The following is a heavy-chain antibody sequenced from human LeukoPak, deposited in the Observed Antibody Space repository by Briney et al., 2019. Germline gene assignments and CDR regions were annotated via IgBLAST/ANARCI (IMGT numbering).Heavy chain of an antibody. CDR2: IYYSGST. CDR1: GGSISSSSYY. CDR3: ARINDSSRIDY. J-gene: IGHJ4*02. D-gene: IGHD6-6*01. Sequence: PSETLSLTCTVSGGSISSSSYYWGCIRQPPGKGLEWIGSIYYSGSTYYNPSLKSRVTISVDTSKNQFSLKLSSVTAADTAVYYCARINDSSRIDYWGQGTLVTVSS. V-gene: IGHV4-39*07.